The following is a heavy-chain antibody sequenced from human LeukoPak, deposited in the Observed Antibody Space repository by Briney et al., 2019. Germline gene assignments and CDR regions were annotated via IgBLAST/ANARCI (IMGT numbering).Heavy chain of an antibody. V-gene: IGHV3-7*01. CDR1: GFTVSSNY. Sequence: GSLRLSCAASGFTVSSNYMSWVRQAPGKGLEWVANIKQDGSEKYYVDSVKGRFTISRDNAKNSLYLQMNSLRVEDTAVYYCATGGSYSYYWGQGTLVTVSS. CDR2: IKQDGSEK. J-gene: IGHJ4*02. D-gene: IGHD1-26*01. CDR3: ATGGSYSYY.